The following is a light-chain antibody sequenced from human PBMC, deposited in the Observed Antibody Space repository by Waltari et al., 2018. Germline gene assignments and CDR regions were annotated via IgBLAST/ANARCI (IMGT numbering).Light chain of an antibody. J-gene: IGKJ2*03. CDR2: NVS. CDR3: MQGTNWPQS. CDR1: QSLVYSDGNIY. V-gene: IGKV2-30*01. Sequence: DVVMTQSPLSLPVTLGQPASISCRSSQSLVYSDGNIYLNWFQKRPGQSPRRLIYNVSRRDSGVPDRFSGSGSGTDFTLRISRVEAEDVGLYFCMQGTNWPQSFGQGTKLEIK.